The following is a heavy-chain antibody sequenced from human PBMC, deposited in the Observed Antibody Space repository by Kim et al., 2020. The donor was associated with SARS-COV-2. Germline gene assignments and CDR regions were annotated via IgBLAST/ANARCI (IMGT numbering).Heavy chain of an antibody. D-gene: IGHD3-22*01. CDR1: GFTFSSYW. V-gene: IGHV3-74*01. J-gene: IGHJ3*02. CDR2: INSDGSST. CDR3: ASASASYYDSSGYYYVGAFDI. Sequence: GGSLRLSCAASGFTFSSYWMHWVRQAPGKGLVWVSRINSDGSSTSYADSVKGRFTISRDNAKNTLYLQMNSLRAEDTAVYYCASASASYYDSSGYYYVGAFDIWGQGRMVTVSS.